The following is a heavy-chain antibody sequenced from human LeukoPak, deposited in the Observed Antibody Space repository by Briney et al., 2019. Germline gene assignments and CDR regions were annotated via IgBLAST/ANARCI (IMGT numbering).Heavy chain of an antibody. CDR3: ASAATGTYYYYMDV. J-gene: IGHJ6*03. Sequence: ASVKVSCKASGGTFSSYAISWVRQAPGQGLEWMGGIIPIFGTANYAQKFQGRVTITADESTSTAYMELSSLRSEDTAVYYCASAATGTYYYYMDVWGKGTTVTVSS. CDR2: IIPIFGTA. CDR1: GGTFSSYA. V-gene: IGHV1-69*13. D-gene: IGHD2-15*01.